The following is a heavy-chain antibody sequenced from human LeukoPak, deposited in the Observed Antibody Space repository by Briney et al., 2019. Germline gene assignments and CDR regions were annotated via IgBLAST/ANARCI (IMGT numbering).Heavy chain of an antibody. D-gene: IGHD4-17*01. CDR1: GFTFSSYG. CDR2: IWYDGSNK. J-gene: IGHJ4*02. CDR3: ARDLTTVINFDY. V-gene: IGHV3-33*01. Sequence: GGSLRLSCAASGFTFSSYGMHWVRQAPGKGLEWVAVIWYDGSNKYYADSVKGRFTISRDNTKNSLYLQMNSLRAEDTAVYYCARDLTTVINFDYWGQGTLVTVSS.